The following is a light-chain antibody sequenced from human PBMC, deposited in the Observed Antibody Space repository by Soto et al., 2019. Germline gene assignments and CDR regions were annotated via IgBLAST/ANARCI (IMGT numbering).Light chain of an antibody. Sequence: QSVLPQPRSLYGSPGQSVTISCTGTSSDVGGYNYVSWYQQHPGKAPKLMIYTVTKRPSGVPDRFSGSKSDNTASLTISGLQADDEADYYCCSYAGSSSYGFGTGTKVTVL. CDR3: CSYAGSSSYG. J-gene: IGLJ1*01. V-gene: IGLV2-11*01. CDR1: SSDVGGYNY. CDR2: TVT.